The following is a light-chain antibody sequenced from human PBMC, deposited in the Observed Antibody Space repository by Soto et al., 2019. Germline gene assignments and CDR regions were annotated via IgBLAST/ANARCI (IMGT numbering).Light chain of an antibody. CDR3: SSYAGFYTLL. V-gene: IGLV2-14*01. Sequence: QSALTQPASVSGSPGQSITISCTGTSRDVGGYNYVSWHQQHPGKAPKVIITEVSNRPSGVSDRFSGSKSGNTASLTISGLQAEDESEYYCSSYAGFYTLLFGGGTKLTVL. CDR2: EVS. CDR1: SRDVGGYNY. J-gene: IGLJ2*01.